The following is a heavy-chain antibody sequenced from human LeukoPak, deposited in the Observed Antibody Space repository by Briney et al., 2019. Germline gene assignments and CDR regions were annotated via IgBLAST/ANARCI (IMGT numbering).Heavy chain of an antibody. CDR1: GGTISSYY. Sequence: SETLSLTGIASGGTISSYYWSWIRQPPGKGLESIRYIYHSGNSNYNPSLKSRVTISVDTSKNQFSLKLSSVTAADTAVYYCARLTMVRGIITTMWFDPWGQGTLVTVSS. CDR2: IYHSGNS. D-gene: IGHD3-10*01. J-gene: IGHJ5*02. CDR3: ARLTMVRGIITTMWFDP. V-gene: IGHV4-59*01.